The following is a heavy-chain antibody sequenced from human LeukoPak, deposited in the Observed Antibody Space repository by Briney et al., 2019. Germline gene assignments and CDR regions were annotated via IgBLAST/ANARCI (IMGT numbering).Heavy chain of an antibody. Sequence: GGSLTLFCGPSGLTQKRCEIMWLRQAPGKGLEWVSYISSSAGTIYYADSVKGRFTISRDNAKNSLYLQMNSLRAEDTAVYYCARRRGYSYGVDYWGQGTLVTVSS. CDR1: GLTQKRCE. J-gene: IGHJ4*02. V-gene: IGHV3-48*03. CDR3: ARRRGYSYGVDY. CDR2: ISSSAGTI. D-gene: IGHD5-18*01.